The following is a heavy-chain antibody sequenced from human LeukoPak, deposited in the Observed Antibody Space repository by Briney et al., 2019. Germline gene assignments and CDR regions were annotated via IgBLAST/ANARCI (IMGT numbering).Heavy chain of an antibody. CDR1: GFTVSSNY. CDR2: IYSGGSA. Sequence: PGGSLRLSCAASGFTVSSNYMSWVRQAPGKGLEWVSVIYSGGSAYYADSVKGQFTISRDNSKNTLYLQMNSLRAEDTAVYYCARGTGITGTTQWGQGTLVAVSS. CDR3: ARGTGITGTTQ. D-gene: IGHD1-7*01. V-gene: IGHV3-53*01. J-gene: IGHJ4*02.